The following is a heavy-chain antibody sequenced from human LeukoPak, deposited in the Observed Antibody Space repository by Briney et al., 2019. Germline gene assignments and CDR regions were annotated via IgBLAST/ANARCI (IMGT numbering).Heavy chain of an antibody. D-gene: IGHD3-10*01. Sequence: GRCLRLSCAASGFTFSNNWMFWVPQAPGTGRVYVTRIKSDGSMTNYADSVKGRFTISRDNAKNTLFVQMTSLRAEDTAVYYCASAGSGSYYDAFDIWGQGTMVTVSS. J-gene: IGHJ3*02. CDR3: ASAGSGSYYDAFDI. CDR1: GFTFSNNW. V-gene: IGHV3-74*01. CDR2: IKSDGSMT.